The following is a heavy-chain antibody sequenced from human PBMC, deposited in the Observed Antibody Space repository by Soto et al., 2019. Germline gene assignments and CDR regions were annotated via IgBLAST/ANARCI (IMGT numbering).Heavy chain of an antibody. CDR1: GFTFSSYA. D-gene: IGHD6-19*01. CDR3: AKEAVSGWYYFDY. J-gene: IGHJ4*02. V-gene: IGHV3-23*01. Sequence: EVQLLESGGGLLQPGGSLRLSCAASGFTFSSYAMSWVRQAPGKGLEWVSTISGSGGSTYYADTLKGRFTISRDNSKSTLFLQMSSQRAEDTAVYYCAKEAVSGWYYFDYWGPGTLVTVSS. CDR2: ISGSGGST.